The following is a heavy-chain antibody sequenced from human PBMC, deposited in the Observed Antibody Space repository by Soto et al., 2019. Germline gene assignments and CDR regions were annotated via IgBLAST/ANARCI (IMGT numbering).Heavy chain of an antibody. D-gene: IGHD6-6*01. Sequence: PSETLSLTCTVSGGSISSGGYSWTWIRQHPGKGLEWIGYIYYSGSTYFNPSLKSRLNISIDTSRNQFSLKLSSVTAADTAIYYCAREEATRIERRLDSWGQGXLVTVYS. V-gene: IGHV4-31*03. CDR3: AREEATRIERRLDS. CDR1: GGSISSGGYS. J-gene: IGHJ5*01. CDR2: IYYSGST.